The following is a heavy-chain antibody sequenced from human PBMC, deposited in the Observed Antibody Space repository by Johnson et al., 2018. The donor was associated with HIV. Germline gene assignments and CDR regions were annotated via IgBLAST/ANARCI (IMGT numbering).Heavy chain of an antibody. Sequence: VQLVESGGGLVQPGGSLRLSCVVSGFTFSNYWMHWVRQAPGKGLVWVSRIKSDGSSINYADSVKGRFTISRDNAKNTLYLQMNRLRTEDTAVYYCARGSTMRVSAFDLWGQGTMVTVSS. V-gene: IGHV3-74*01. J-gene: IGHJ3*01. D-gene: IGHD3-22*01. CDR3: ARGSTMRVSAFDL. CDR1: GFTFSNYW. CDR2: IKSDGSSI.